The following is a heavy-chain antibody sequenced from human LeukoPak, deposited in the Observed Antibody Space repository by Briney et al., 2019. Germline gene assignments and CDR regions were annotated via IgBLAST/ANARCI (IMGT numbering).Heavy chain of an antibody. J-gene: IGHJ4*02. CDR1: GYTFTSNY. CDR3: AMVWGSVNY. D-gene: IGHD7-27*01. Sequence: ASVKVSCKASGYTFTSNYMHWVRQAPGQGLEWMGWIHPGSGETRYGQNFQGRVTLTRHTSINTAYMELSSLTSEDTAVYYCAMVWGSVNYWGQGTLVTVSS. CDR2: IHPGSGET. V-gene: IGHV1-2*02.